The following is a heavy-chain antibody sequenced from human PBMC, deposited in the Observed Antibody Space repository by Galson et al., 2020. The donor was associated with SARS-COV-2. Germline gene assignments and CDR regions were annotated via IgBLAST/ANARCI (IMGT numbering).Heavy chain of an antibody. J-gene: IGHJ2*01. D-gene: IGHD3-22*01. CDR3: AKDGVVDYYDSSGYYSYWYFDL. V-gene: IGHV3-9*01. CDR2: ISWNSGSI. Sequence: SLKISCAASGFTFDDYAMHWVRQAPGKGLEWVSGISWNSGSIGYADSVKGRFTISRDNAKNSLYLQMNSLRAEDTALYYCAKDGVVDYYDSSGYYSYWYFDLWGRGTLVTVSS. CDR1: GFTFDDYA.